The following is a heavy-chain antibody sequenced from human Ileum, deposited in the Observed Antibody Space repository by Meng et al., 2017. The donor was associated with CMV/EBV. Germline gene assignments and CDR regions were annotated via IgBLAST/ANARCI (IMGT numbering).Heavy chain of an antibody. J-gene: IGHJ6*02. CDR1: GFTFSSFA. Sequence: SCSASGFTFSSFAMTWVRQAPGKGLEWVSTIDSSDRTYYADSVKGRFTISRDNSKNTLYLQMNSLRAEDTAVYYCAKTINGLVRGYGMDVWGQGTTVTVSS. CDR3: AKTINGLVRGYGMDV. V-gene: IGHV3-23*01. CDR2: IDSSDRT. D-gene: IGHD2-21*01.